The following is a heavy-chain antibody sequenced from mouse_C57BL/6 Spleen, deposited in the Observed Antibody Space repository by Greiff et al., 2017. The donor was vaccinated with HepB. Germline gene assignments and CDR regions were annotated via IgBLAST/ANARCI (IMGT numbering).Heavy chain of an antibody. CDR3: ARHEGRGSSPYYAMDY. V-gene: IGHV1-62-2*01. J-gene: IGHJ4*01. CDR2: FYPGSGSI. CDR1: GYTFTEYT. Sequence: VQLVESGAELVKPGASVKLSCKASGYTFTEYTIHWVKQRSGQGLEWIGWFYPGSGSIKYNEKFKDKATLTADKSSSTVYMELSRLTSEDSAVYFCARHEGRGSSPYYAMDYWGQGTSVTVSS. D-gene: IGHD1-1*01.